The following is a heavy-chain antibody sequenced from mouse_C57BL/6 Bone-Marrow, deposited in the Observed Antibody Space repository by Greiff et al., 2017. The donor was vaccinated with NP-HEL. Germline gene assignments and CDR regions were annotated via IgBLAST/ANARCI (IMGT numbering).Heavy chain of an antibody. J-gene: IGHJ4*01. CDR2: ILGDGST. CDR1: GFSFTSYG. Sequence: VLLVESGPGLVAPSQSLSITCTVSGFSFTSYGVSWVRQPSGKGLGWRGVILGDGSTNYHSTLIYRLSIIKDNTKSHVFLKLNSLQTDDTATYYCANLRSYDGYYDGAMEYWGQGTSVTGSS. V-gene: IGHV2-3*01. D-gene: IGHD2-3*01. CDR3: ANLRSYDGYYDGAMEY.